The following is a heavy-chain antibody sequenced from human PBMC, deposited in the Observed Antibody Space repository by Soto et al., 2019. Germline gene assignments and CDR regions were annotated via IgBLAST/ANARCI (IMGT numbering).Heavy chain of an antibody. CDR3: ARAKLRFLERYNWFDP. V-gene: IGHV3-23*01. CDR2: ISGSGGST. Sequence: GSLRLSCAASGFTFSSYAMSWVRQAPGKGLEWVSAISGSGGSTYYADSVKGRFTISRDNSKNTLYLQMNSLRAEDTAVYYCARAKLRFLERYNWFDPWGQGTLVTVSS. CDR1: GFTFSSYA. D-gene: IGHD3-3*01. J-gene: IGHJ5*02.